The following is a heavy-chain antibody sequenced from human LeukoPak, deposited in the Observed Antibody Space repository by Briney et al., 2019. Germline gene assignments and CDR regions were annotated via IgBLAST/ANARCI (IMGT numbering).Heavy chain of an antibody. V-gene: IGHV1-2*02. J-gene: IGHJ5*02. D-gene: IGHD4-17*01. CDR2: INPKSGAS. CDR1: GYKFSDYY. Sequence: GASLKVSCKPSGYKFSDYYIHWVRQAPGQGLEWMGWINPKSGASSSAQSFQGRVTMTRDTSLNTLYMELSRLTSDDTAVYFCARGTVTTSFVLSGWFDPWGPGALVTVSS. CDR3: ARGTVTTSFVLSGWFDP.